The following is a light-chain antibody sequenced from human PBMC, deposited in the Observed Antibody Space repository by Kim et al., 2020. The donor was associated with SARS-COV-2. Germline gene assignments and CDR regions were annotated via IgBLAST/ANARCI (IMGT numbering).Light chain of an antibody. J-gene: IGLJ2*01. CDR1: KLGDKY. Sequence: SYELTQPPSVSVSPGQTASITCSGDKLGDKYVCWYQQKPGQSPVLVMYQDRKRPSGIPERFSGSNSGNTATLTISGTQAVDEADYYCQAWDSSTVIFGGGTQLTVL. CDR2: QDR. V-gene: IGLV3-1*01. CDR3: QAWDSSTVI.